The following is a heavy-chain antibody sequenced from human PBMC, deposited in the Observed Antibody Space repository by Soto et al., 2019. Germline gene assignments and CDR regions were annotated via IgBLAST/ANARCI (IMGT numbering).Heavy chain of an antibody. D-gene: IGHD3-22*01. CDR2: ISGSGGNT. J-gene: IGHJ4*02. V-gene: IGHV3-23*01. CDR3: AKGIGGGSGYYTPFAS. CDR1: GFTFNTNG. Sequence: EVQLLESGGGLVQPGGSLRLSCAASGFTFNTNGMNWVRQAPGKGLEWVSCISGSGGNTYYADSVKGRFTISRDNSKNTLYLQMNSPRAEDTAVYYCAKGIGGGSGYYTPFASWGQGTLVTVSS.